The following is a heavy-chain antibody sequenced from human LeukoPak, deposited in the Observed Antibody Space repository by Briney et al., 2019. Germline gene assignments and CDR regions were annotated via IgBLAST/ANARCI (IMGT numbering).Heavy chain of an antibody. Sequence: ASVTVSCKASGYTFTGYHMHWLRQAPGQGLEWMGWINAYNGNTNYAQKLQGRVTLTTDTYTSTTTMALRNLTSGDPAVYYCVRDRSSPLYYYYYYMDVWGKGTTVTISS. CDR3: VRDRSSPLYYYYYYMDV. CDR1: GYTFTGYH. D-gene: IGHD2-2*01. V-gene: IGHV1-18*04. J-gene: IGHJ6*03. CDR2: INAYNGNT.